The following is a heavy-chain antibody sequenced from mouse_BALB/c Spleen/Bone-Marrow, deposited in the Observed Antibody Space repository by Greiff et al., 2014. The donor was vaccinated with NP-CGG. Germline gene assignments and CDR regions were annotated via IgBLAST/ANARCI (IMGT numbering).Heavy chain of an antibody. CDR2: INPSTGYT. J-gene: IGHJ4*01. CDR3: ARGNYEAMDY. D-gene: IGHD2-1*01. CDR1: GYTFTSYW. Sequence: VHLVESGAELAKPGASVKMSCKASGYTFTSYWMHWVKQRPGQGLEWIGYINPSTGYTEYNQKFKDKATLTADKSSSTAYMQLSSLTSEDSGVYYCARGNYEAMDYWGQGTSVTVSS. V-gene: IGHV1-7*01.